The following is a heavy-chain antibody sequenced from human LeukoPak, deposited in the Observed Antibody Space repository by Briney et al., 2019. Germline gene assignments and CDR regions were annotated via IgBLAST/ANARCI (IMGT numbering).Heavy chain of an antibody. V-gene: IGHV4-4*07. D-gene: IGHD3-22*01. Sequence: SETLSLTCTVSGGSISSYYWSWIRQPAGKGLEWIGRIYTSGSANYNPSLKSRVTMSVDTSKNQFSLKLSSVTAADTAVYFCARGPYSYDSSGAFDIWGQGTMVTVSS. CDR1: GGSISSYY. CDR3: ARGPYSYDSSGAFDI. J-gene: IGHJ3*02. CDR2: IYTSGSA.